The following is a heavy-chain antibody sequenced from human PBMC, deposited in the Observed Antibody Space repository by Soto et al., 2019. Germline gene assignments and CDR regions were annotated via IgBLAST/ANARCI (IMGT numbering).Heavy chain of an antibody. D-gene: IGHD2-2*01. J-gene: IGHJ4*02. CDR1: GGSFSGYY. CDR3: ASQYCRSTSCYVAY. CDR2: INHSGST. Sequence: QVQLQQWGAGLLKPSETLSLTCAVYGGSFSGYYWSWIRQPPGKGLEWIGEINHSGSTNYNPSLKSRVSISVDTSKNQFPLKRSSVTAADTAVYYCASQYCRSTSCYVAYWGQGTLVTVCS. V-gene: IGHV4-34*01.